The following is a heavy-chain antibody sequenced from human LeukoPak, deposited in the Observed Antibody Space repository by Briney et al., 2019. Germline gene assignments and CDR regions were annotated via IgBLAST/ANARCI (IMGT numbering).Heavy chain of an antibody. CDR2: IRQDGSEE. Sequence: GGSLRLSCAASGFTFSTSWMSWVRQAPGKGLEWVANIRQDGSEEYYVDSVKGRFTISRDNAKNSLYLQMNSLRAEDSAVYYCARIAALYFYYMVVWGRGTTVTVSS. J-gene: IGHJ6*03. CDR1: GFTFSTSW. D-gene: IGHD6-13*01. V-gene: IGHV3-7*01. CDR3: ARIAALYFYYMVV.